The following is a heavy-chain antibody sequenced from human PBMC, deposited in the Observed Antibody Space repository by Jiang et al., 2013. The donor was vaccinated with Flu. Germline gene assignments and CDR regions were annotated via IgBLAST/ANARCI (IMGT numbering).Heavy chain of an antibody. CDR2: IIPIFGTA. J-gene: IGHJ5*02. Sequence: TFSSYAISWVRQAPGQGLEWMGGIIPIFGTANYAQKFQGRVTITADESTSTAYMELSSLRSEDTAVYYCARDLRNPPNEILGEINWFDPWGQGTLVTVSS. V-gene: IGHV1-69*01. CDR3: ARDLRNPPNEILGEINWFDP. CDR1: TFSSYA. D-gene: IGHD1-14*01.